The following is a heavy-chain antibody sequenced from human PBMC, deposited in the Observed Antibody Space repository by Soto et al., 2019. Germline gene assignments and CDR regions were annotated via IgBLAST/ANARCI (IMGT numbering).Heavy chain of an antibody. CDR1: GFTFSSYW. Sequence: EVQLVESGGGLVQPGGSLRLSCAASGFTFSSYWMHWVRQAPGKGLVWVSRINSDGSSTSYADSVKGRFIISRDNAKNTLYLQMNSLRAEDTAVYYCARDRSGYDNDAFDIWGQGTMVTVSS. V-gene: IGHV3-74*01. CDR2: INSDGSST. J-gene: IGHJ3*02. CDR3: ARDRSGYDNDAFDI. D-gene: IGHD5-12*01.